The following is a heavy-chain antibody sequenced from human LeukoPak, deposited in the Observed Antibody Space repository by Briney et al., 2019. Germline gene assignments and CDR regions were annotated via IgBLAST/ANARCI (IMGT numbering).Heavy chain of an antibody. CDR2: IGIGGSTI. J-gene: IGHJ4*02. D-gene: IGHD2-15*01. Sequence: GGSLRLSCASSGFTFSDHHMSWIRQAPGKGLEWVSSIGIGGSTIDYADSVKGRFTISRDDAKNSLYLQMNSLRVEDTAVYYCARDHVVPGLVFDHWGQGTLVSVSS. CDR1: GFTFSDHH. V-gene: IGHV3-11*04. CDR3: ARDHVVPGLVFDH.